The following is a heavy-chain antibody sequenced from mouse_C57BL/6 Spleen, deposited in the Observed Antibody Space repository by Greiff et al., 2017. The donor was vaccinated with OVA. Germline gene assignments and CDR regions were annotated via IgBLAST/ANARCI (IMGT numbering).Heavy chain of an antibody. Sequence: QVQLKESGPGLVAPSQSLSITCTASGFSLTSYGVDWVRQPPGKGLEWLGVIRGGGGTNYNSALVSRLIISKDNYKSHVFLKMNRLHTDDTAMYYCARRDSNYGPYFAYWGQGTLVTVSA. D-gene: IGHD2-5*01. CDR3: ARRDSNYGPYFAY. CDR2: IRGGGGT. CDR1: GFSLTSYG. J-gene: IGHJ3*01. V-gene: IGHV2-9*01.